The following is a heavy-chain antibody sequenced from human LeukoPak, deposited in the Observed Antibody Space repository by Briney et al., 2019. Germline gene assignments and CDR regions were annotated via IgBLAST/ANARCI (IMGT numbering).Heavy chain of an antibody. CDR1: GFTFSSYR. D-gene: IGHD2-2*01. Sequence: GGSLRLSCAASGFTFSSYRMNWVRPAPGKGVGWVSSICSSSTYIYYADSVKGRFTISRDNAKNSLYLQMNSLRAEDTAVYYCARGPGYCSSTSCYGPFDPWGQGTLVTVSS. J-gene: IGHJ5*02. V-gene: IGHV3-21*01. CDR3: ARGPGYCSSTSCYGPFDP. CDR2: ICSSSTYI.